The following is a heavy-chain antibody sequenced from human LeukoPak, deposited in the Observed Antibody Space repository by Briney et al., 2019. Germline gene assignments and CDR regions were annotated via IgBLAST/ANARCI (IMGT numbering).Heavy chain of an antibody. J-gene: IGHJ4*02. V-gene: IGHV1-2*02. CDR1: GYTFTGYY. CDR2: INPNSGGT. Sequence: GASVKVSCKASGYTFTGYYMHWVRQAPGQGLEWMGWINPNSGGTNYAQKFQGGVTMTRDTSISTAYMELSRLRSDDTAVYYCARVGASMVRGVIHFDYWGQGTLVTVSS. D-gene: IGHD3-10*01. CDR3: ARVGASMVRGVIHFDY.